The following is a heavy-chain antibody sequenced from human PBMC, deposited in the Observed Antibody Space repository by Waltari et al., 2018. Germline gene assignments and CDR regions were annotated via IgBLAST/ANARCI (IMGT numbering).Heavy chain of an antibody. CDR2: IYYSGST. J-gene: IGHJ3*02. CDR3: AGYSSSSIWAFDI. D-gene: IGHD6-6*01. Sequence: QVQLQESGPGLVKPSETLSLTCTVSGGSISSYYWSWIRQPPGKGLEWIGYIYYSGSTNYNPSLKGRVTISVDTSKNQFSLKLRSVNAADTAGYYCAGYSSSSIWAFDIWGQGTMGTVSS. V-gene: IGHV4-59*01. CDR1: GGSISSYY.